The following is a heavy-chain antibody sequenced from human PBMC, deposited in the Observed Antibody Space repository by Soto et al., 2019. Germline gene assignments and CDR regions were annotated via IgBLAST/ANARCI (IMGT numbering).Heavy chain of an antibody. CDR3: ASQQDWDDAFDI. CDR1: GFTFSSYS. J-gene: IGHJ3*02. CDR2: ISSSSSYI. Sequence: GGSLRLSCAASGFTFSSYSMNWVRQAPGKGLEWVSSISSSSSYIYYADSVKGRFTISRDNAKNSLYLQMNSLRAEDTAVYYCASQQDWDDAFDIWGQGTMVTVSS. D-gene: IGHD3-9*01. V-gene: IGHV3-21*01.